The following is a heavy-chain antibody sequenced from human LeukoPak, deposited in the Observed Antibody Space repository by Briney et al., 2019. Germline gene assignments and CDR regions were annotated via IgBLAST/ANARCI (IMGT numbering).Heavy chain of an antibody. CDR2: IIPIFGTA. CDR3: ARGGVVVPAATVYYMDV. V-gene: IGHV1-69*05. J-gene: IGHJ6*03. D-gene: IGHD2-2*01. Sequence: ASVKVSCKASGGTFSSYAIGWVRQAPGQGLEWMGGIIPIFGTANYAQKFQGRVTITTDESTSTAYMELSSLRSEDTAVYYCARGGVVVPAATVYYMDVWGKGTTVTVSS. CDR1: GGTFSSYA.